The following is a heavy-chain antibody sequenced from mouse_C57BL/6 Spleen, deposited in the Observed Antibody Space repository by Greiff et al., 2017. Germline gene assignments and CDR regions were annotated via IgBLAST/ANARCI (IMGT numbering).Heavy chain of an antibody. Sequence: EVKLMESGGGLVKPGGSLKLSCAASGFTFSDYGMHWVRQATEKGLEWVAYISSGRSTIYYADTVKGRFTISRDNAKNTLFLQMTSLRSEDTAMYYCARGEAAQAFSWFAYWGQGTLVTVSA. CDR3: ARGEAAQAFSWFAY. CDR1: GFTFSDYG. D-gene: IGHD3-2*02. CDR2: ISSGRSTI. J-gene: IGHJ3*01. V-gene: IGHV5-17*01.